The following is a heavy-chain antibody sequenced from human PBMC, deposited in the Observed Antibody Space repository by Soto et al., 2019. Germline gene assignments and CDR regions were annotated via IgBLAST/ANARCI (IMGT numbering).Heavy chain of an antibody. CDR2: ISNSGSS. CDR1: AVSISNDGYF. Sequence: SETLSLTCTVSAVSISNDGYFWTWIRQRPGKGPEWIGYISNSGSSFSNPALRSRLAFSIDTSKNQFSLKLTSMTAADTAIYYCASIFPRRSYLGVFDVWGHGTLVNVSS. D-gene: IGHD2-21*01. V-gene: IGHV4-31*03. CDR3: ASIFPRRSYLGVFDV. J-gene: IGHJ4*01.